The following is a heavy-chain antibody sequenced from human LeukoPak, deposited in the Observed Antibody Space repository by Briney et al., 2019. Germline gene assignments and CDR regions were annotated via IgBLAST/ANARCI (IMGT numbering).Heavy chain of an antibody. V-gene: IGHV3-7*01. CDR2: INQDGSEK. Sequence: GGSLRLSCAASGFTFSSYSMNWVRQAPGKGLEWVANINQDGSEKYYVDSVKGRFTISRDNAKNSLSLQMNSLRAEDTAVYYCARPYYYSSGSLPYWGQGTLVTVSS. D-gene: IGHD3-10*01. CDR1: GFTFSSYS. J-gene: IGHJ4*02. CDR3: ARPYYYSSGSLPY.